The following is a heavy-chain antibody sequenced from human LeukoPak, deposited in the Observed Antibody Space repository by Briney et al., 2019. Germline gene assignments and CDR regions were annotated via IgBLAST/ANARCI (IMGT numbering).Heavy chain of an antibody. V-gene: IGHV1-8*01. CDR3: TRSVRNGHIDY. D-gene: IGHD2-21*01. Sequence: ATVKVSCKASGYTFTSYDINWVRQATGQGLEWMGWMNPNSGDTGYAQKFQGRVTMTRSTSISTAYMELSSLRFEDTAVYYCTRSVRNGHIDYWGQGTLVTVSS. CDR2: MNPNSGDT. J-gene: IGHJ4*02. CDR1: GYTFTSYD.